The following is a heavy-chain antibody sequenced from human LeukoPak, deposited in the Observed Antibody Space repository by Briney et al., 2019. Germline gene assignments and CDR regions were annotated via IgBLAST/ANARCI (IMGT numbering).Heavy chain of an antibody. J-gene: IGHJ4*02. CDR1: GGTFSSYA. D-gene: IGHD3-22*01. CDR3: AREDYYDSSGYSLFDY. CDR2: IIPILGTA. Sequence: SVKVSCKASGGTFSSYAISWVRQAPGQGLEWMGGIIPILGTANYAQKFQGRVTITTDESTSTAYMEPSSLRSEDTAVYYCAREDYYDSSGYSLFDYWGQGTLVTVSS. V-gene: IGHV1-69*05.